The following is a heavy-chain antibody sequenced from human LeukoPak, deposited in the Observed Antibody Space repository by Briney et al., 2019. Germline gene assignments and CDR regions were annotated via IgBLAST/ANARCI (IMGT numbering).Heavy chain of an antibody. CDR3: AKSDWFDP. V-gene: IGHV3-74*01. CDR1: GFTYGNYW. J-gene: IGHJ5*02. Sequence: PGHSQRLFCETSGFTYGNYWMNWLGQAPGKGLVWVARIRSDGGATTYAESVKGRFTISRDNARNTLYLQMNSLRVDDTAVYYCAKSDWFDPCGRGILVTVSS. CDR2: IRSDGGAT.